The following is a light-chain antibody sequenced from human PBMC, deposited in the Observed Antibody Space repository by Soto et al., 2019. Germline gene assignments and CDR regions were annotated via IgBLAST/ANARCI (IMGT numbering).Light chain of an antibody. V-gene: IGKV3-15*01. CDR3: QHYNNWPPNLT. CDR2: GAS. Sequence: EIVMTQSPATLAVSPGERATLSCRASQSVSTNLAWYQQKPGQAPRLLVYGASARATGIPGRFSGSGSGTEVTLTISSLQSEDFAVYYCQHYNNWPPNLTFGGGTKVEIK. CDR1: QSVSTN. J-gene: IGKJ4*01.